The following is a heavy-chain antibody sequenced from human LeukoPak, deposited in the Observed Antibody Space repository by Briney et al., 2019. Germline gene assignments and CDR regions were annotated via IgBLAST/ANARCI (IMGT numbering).Heavy chain of an antibody. Sequence: SETLSLTCTVSGGSISSLTYSWGWIRQPPGKGLEWIGSIFYSGNTDYNPSLKSRVTISVDTSKNQFSLKLSSVTAADTAVYYCASPYCTNGVCYKGGYFQHWGQGTLVTVSS. CDR1: GGSISSLTYS. D-gene: IGHD2-8*01. CDR3: ASPYCTNGVCYKGGYFQH. J-gene: IGHJ1*01. CDR2: IFYSGNT. V-gene: IGHV4-39*01.